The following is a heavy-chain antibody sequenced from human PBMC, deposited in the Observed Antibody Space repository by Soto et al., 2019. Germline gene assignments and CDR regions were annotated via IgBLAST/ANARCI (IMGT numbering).Heavy chain of an antibody. CDR3: ARDYDFWSGYYEYYYYGMDV. CDR2: ISYDGSNK. D-gene: IGHD3-3*01. Sequence: VGSLRLSCAASGFTFSSYAMHWVRQAPGKGLEWVAVISYDGSNKYYADSVKGRFTISRDNSKNTLYLQMNSLRAEDTAVYYCARDYDFWSGYYEYYYYGMDVWGQGTTVTVSS. V-gene: IGHV3-30-3*01. J-gene: IGHJ6*02. CDR1: GFTFSSYA.